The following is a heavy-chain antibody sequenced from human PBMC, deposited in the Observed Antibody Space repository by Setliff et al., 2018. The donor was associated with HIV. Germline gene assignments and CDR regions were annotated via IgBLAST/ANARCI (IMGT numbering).Heavy chain of an antibody. V-gene: IGHV1-2*02. D-gene: IGHD6-13*01. CDR2: INPNSGGT. Sequence: ASVKVSCKASGYTFTGYYMHWVRQAPGQGLEWMGWINPNSGGTNYAQKFQGRVTMTRDTSISTAYMELSRLRSDETAVYYCARSGYSSSWYLDYYYYYGMDVWGQGTTVTVS. CDR3: ARSGYSSSWYLDYYYYYGMDV. J-gene: IGHJ6*02. CDR1: GYTFTGYY.